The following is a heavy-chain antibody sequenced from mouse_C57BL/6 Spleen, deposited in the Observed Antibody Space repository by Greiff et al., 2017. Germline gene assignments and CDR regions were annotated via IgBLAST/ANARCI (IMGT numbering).Heavy chain of an antibody. V-gene: IGHV1-80*01. CDR3: ARGYYYGSSYVGYAMDY. CDR1: GYAFSSYW. Sequence: VKLMESGAELVKPGASVKISCKASGYAFSSYWMNWVKQRPGKGLEWIGQIYPGDGDTNYNGKFKGKATLTADKSSSTAYMQLCSLTSEDSAVYFCARGYYYGSSYVGYAMDYWGQGTSVTVSS. CDR2: IYPGDGDT. D-gene: IGHD1-1*01. J-gene: IGHJ4*01.